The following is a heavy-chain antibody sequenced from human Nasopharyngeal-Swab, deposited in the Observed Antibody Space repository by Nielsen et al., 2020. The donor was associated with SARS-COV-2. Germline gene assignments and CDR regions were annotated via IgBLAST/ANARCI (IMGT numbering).Heavy chain of an antibody. CDR1: GGSISSSSYY. CDR2: IYYSGST. J-gene: IGHJ3*02. Sequence: SETLSLTCTVSGGSISSSSYYWGWIRQPPGKGLEWIGSIYYSGSTYYNPSLKSRVTISVDTSKNQFSLKLSSVTAADTAVYYCAKAVYDFWSGYYRGAFDIWGQGTIVTVSS. V-gene: IGHV4-39*07. D-gene: IGHD3-3*01. CDR3: AKAVYDFWSGYYRGAFDI.